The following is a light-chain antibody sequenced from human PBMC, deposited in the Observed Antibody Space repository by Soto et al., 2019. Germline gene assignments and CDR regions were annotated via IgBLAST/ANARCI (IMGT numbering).Light chain of an antibody. J-gene: IGKJ5*01. V-gene: IGKV3-11*01. CDR2: DAS. CDR3: QQRYAWPPIT. Sequence: EIVLTQSPATLSLSPGERVTLSCRASRSVRSYLAWYQQKPVQAPRLLIYDASNRAAGIPARFSGSGSETDFTLTIINLEHEYFAVYYCQQRYAWPPITFGQGTRLEIK. CDR1: RSVRSY.